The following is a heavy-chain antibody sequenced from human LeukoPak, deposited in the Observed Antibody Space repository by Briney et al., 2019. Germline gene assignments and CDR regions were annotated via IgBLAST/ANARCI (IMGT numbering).Heavy chain of an antibody. CDR1: GFTFSSYG. CDR3: AKDKGHTVATIMGVGDY. D-gene: IGHD5-12*01. Sequence: GGSLRLSCAASGFTFSSYGMHWVRQAPGKGLEWVAFIRYDGSNKYYADSVKGRSTISRDNSKNTLYLQMNSLRAEDTAVYYCAKDKGHTVATIMGVGDYWGQGTLVTVSS. V-gene: IGHV3-30*02. J-gene: IGHJ4*02. CDR2: IRYDGSNK.